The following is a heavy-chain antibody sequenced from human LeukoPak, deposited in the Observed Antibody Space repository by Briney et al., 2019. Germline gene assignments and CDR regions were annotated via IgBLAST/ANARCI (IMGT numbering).Heavy chain of an antibody. D-gene: IGHD4-17*01. CDR2: ISSSSSCI. Sequence: GGSLRLSCAASGFTFSSYSMNWVRQAPGKGLEWVSSISSSSSCIYYADSVKGRFTISRDNAKNSLYLQMNSLRAEDTAVYYCASGGDYHDWYFDLWGRGTLVTVSS. J-gene: IGHJ2*01. CDR3: ASGGDYHDWYFDL. CDR1: GFTFSSYS. V-gene: IGHV3-21*01.